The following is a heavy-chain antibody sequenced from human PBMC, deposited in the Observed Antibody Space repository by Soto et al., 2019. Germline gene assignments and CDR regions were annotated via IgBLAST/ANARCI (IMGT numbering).Heavy chain of an antibody. CDR3: ARLGYDSSGYYYYYGMDV. J-gene: IGHJ6*02. Sequence: PGESLKISCKGSGYSFTSYWISWVRQMPGKGLEWMGRIDPSDSYTNYSPSFQGHVTISADKSISTAYLQWSSLKASDTAMYYCARLGYDSSGYYYYYGMDVWGQGTTVTVSS. CDR2: IDPSDSYT. CDR1: GYSFTSYW. D-gene: IGHD3-22*01. V-gene: IGHV5-10-1*01.